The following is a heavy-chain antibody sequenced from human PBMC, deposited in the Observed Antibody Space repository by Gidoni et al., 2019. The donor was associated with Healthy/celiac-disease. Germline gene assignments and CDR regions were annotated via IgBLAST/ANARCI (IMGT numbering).Heavy chain of an antibody. CDR2: ISSSSSYI. J-gene: IGHJ4*02. D-gene: IGHD3-10*01. CDR3: ARAGGCANDY. Sequence: EVQLVESGGGLVKPGGSLSLPCAASGFTFSSYSMNWVRQAPGKGLEWVSSISSSSSYIYYADSVKGRFTISRDNAKNSLYLQMNSLRAEDTAVYYCARAGGCANDYWGQGTLVTVSS. V-gene: IGHV3-21*01. CDR1: GFTFSSYS.